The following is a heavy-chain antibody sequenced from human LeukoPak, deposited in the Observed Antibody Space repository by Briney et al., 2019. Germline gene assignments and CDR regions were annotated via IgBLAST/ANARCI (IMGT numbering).Heavy chain of an antibody. CDR2: IYTSENT. D-gene: IGHD4-17*01. V-gene: IGHV4-4*07. Sequence: SETLSLTCTVSGGYIGSYYWSWIRQPAGKGLGWIGRIYTSENTDYNPSLKSRVTMSVDMSTSQFSLRLTSVTAADTAVYYCAREGDYGDYSKSFYYMDVWGKGPTVTVSS. CDR1: GGYIGSYY. J-gene: IGHJ6*03. CDR3: AREGDYGDYSKSFYYMDV.